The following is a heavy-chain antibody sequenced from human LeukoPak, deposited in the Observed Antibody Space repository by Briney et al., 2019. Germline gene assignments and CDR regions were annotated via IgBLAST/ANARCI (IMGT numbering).Heavy chain of an antibody. Sequence: PGGSLRLSCAASGFTFSDYYMSWIRQAPGKGLEWVSYISSSGSTTYYADSVKGRFTISRDNAKNSLYLQMNSLRAEDTAVYYCARDAYDILTGGAFDIWGQGTMVTVSS. CDR3: ARDAYDILTGGAFDI. D-gene: IGHD3-9*01. V-gene: IGHV3-11*01. CDR2: ISSSGSTT. CDR1: GFTFSDYY. J-gene: IGHJ3*02.